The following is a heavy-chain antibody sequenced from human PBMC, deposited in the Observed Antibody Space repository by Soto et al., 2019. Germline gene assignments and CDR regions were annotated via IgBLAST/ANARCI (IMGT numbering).Heavy chain of an antibody. J-gene: IGHJ6*02. D-gene: IGHD1-26*01. CDR2: IYYSGST. CDR3: ARQSGGYHYYGLDV. CDR1: GGSISSYY. Sequence: SETLSLTCTVSGGSISSYYWSWIRHPPGKGLEWIGYIYYSGSTNYNPSLKSRVTVSVDTSKNQFSLKLSSVTAADSAIYYCARQSGGYHYYGLDVWGQGTTVTVSS. V-gene: IGHV4-59*08.